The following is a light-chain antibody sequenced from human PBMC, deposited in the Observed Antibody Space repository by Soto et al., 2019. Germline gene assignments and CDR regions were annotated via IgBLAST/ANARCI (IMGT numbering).Light chain of an antibody. V-gene: IGLV2-11*01. CDR3: CSDAGTYTSV. CDR1: SSDVGGYNY. J-gene: IGLJ3*02. CDR2: DVS. Sequence: QSALTQPRSVSGSPGQSVTISCTGTSSDVGGYNYVSWYPQHPGKAPKLIIYDVSKRPSGVPDRFSGSKSGNTASLTISGLQAEDEADYYCCSDAGTYTSVFGGGTKVTVL.